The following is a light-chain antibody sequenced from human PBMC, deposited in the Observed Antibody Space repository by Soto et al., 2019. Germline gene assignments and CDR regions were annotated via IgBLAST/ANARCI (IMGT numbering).Light chain of an antibody. CDR2: GAS. Sequence: IPMTQSPSILSASVGDRVTITCRAGQSINSQLAWYQQKPGKAPKVLIYGASSLENGVPSRFSGSGSGTEFTLTISSLQPDDFASYYCQQYASFKSFGQVTKVEIK. J-gene: IGKJ1*01. CDR3: QQYASFKS. V-gene: IGKV1-5*01. CDR1: QSINSQ.